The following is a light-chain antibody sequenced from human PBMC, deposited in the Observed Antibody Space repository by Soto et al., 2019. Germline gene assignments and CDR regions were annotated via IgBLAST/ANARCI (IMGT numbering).Light chain of an antibody. CDR1: QSVSTT. CDR2: GAS. Sequence: EIVMTQSAATLSVSPGQRASLSFRASQSVSTTVALYHQKPGQAPRLLVYGASTRATGIPARFSGSGSGTDFSLTISRLEAEDFAVYYCQQYGSSPFTFGGGTKVDIK. CDR3: QQYGSSPFT. V-gene: IGKV3-15*01. J-gene: IGKJ4*01.